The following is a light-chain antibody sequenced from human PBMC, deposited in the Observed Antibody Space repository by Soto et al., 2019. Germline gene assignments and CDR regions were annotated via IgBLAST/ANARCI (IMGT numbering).Light chain of an antibody. J-gene: IGLJ3*02. CDR2: LHSDGSH. CDR3: QNWGTGTRV. V-gene: IGLV4-69*02. CDR1: SGHSDYA. Sequence: QPVLTQSPSASASLGASVKLTCTLSSGHSDYAIAWHQQQPEKGPRYLMKLHSDGSHSKGDGIPDRFSGSSSGAERYLTISSLQSEDEAVYYCQNWGTGTRVFGGGTKLTVL.